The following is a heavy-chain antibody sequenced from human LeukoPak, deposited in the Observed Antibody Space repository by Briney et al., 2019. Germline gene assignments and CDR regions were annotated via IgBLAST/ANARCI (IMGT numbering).Heavy chain of an antibody. D-gene: IGHD3-22*01. CDR3: ARAYCDSSGYYPYYFDY. CDR1: GYTFTGYY. CDR2: INPNSGGT. V-gene: IGHV1-2*02. Sequence: GASVKVSCKASGYTFTGYYMHWVRQAPGQGLEWMGWINPNSGGTNYAQKFQGRVTMTRDTSISTAYMELSRLRSDDTAVYYCARAYCDSSGYYPYYFDYWGQGTLVTVSS. J-gene: IGHJ4*02.